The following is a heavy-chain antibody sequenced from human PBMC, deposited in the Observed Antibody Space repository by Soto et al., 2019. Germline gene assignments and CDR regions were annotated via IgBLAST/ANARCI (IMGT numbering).Heavy chain of an antibody. CDR3: ARDWYYYGSGSHFDP. D-gene: IGHD3-10*01. V-gene: IGHV1-18*01. CDR1: GYTFTSYG. J-gene: IGHJ5*02. Sequence: ASVKVSCKASGYTFTSYGISWVRQAPGQGLEWMGWINAYNGNTNYAQKLQGCVTMTTDTSISTAYMELRRLRSDDTAVYYCARDWYYYGSGSHFDPWGQGTLVTVSS. CDR2: INAYNGNT.